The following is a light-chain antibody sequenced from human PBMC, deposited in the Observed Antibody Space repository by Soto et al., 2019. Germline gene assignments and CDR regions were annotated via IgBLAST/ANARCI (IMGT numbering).Light chain of an antibody. CDR1: QRISSY. J-gene: IGKJ1*01. Sequence: DIQMTQSPSSLSASVGDRVTITCRASQRISSYLNCYQQKPGKVPKLLIYAASSLQSLVPSRFSGSGSGTDFTLTIITLQPQDFTTYYSHQSYSIPLTFDQRTNVQIK. V-gene: IGKV1-39*01. CDR3: HQSYSIPLT. CDR2: AAS.